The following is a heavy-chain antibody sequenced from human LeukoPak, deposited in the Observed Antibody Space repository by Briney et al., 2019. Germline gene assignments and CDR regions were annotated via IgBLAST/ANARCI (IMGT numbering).Heavy chain of an antibody. CDR3: ARSPGYYFDY. Sequence: SETLSLTGTVSGDSISGYYGSWIRQPPGKGLEWIGYIYYSGSTNYNPSLKSRVTISVDTSKNQFSLKLSSVTAADTAVYFCARSPGYYFDYWGQGTLVTVSS. CDR1: GDSISGYY. J-gene: IGHJ4*02. CDR2: IYYSGST. V-gene: IGHV4-59*01.